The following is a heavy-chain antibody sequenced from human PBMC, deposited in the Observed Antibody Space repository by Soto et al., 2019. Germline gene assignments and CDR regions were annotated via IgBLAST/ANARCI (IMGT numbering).Heavy chain of an antibody. J-gene: IGHJ5*02. V-gene: IGHV3-49*04. CDR1: EVPFADYA. CDR2: IRSKAHGGTT. Sequence: SLRLACKTGEVPFADYAMCLVRPAQGKGLEWISFIRSKAHGGTTEYAASVEGRFTISRDDSKTITYLQMNSLKTEDTAVYFCARDSGSGWSANGFDPWGQGTLVT. D-gene: IGHD6-19*01. CDR3: ARDSGSGWSANGFDP.